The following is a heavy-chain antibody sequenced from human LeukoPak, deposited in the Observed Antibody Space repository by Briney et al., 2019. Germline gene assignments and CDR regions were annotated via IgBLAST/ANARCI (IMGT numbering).Heavy chain of an antibody. CDR1: GYTFTGYY. CDR3: ARGLRYSSSSYFDY. D-gene: IGHD6-6*01. CDR2: INLNSGGT. Sequence: ASVKVSCKASGYTFTGYYMRWARQAPGQGLEWMGWINLNSGGTNYAQKFQGRVTMTRDTSISTAYMELSRLRSDDTAVYYCARGLRYSSSSYFDYWGQGTLVTVSS. J-gene: IGHJ4*02. V-gene: IGHV1-2*02.